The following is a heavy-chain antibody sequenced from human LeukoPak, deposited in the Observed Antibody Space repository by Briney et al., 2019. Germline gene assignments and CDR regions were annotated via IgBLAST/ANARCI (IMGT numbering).Heavy chain of an antibody. J-gene: IGHJ5*02. CDR1: GYTFTSYY. CDR3: ARDIGADFWSGLSWFDP. Sequence: ASVKVSCKASGYTFTSYYMHWVRQAPGQGLEWMGIINPSGETTSYARKFQGRVTMTRDTSTSTVYMELSSLRSEDTALYYCARDIGADFWSGLSWFDPWGQGTLVTVSS. V-gene: IGHV1-46*01. CDR2: INPSGETT. D-gene: IGHD3-3*01.